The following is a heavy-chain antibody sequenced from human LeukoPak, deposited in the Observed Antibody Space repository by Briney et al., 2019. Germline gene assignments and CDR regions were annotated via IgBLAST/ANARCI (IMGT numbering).Heavy chain of an antibody. V-gene: IGHV4-61*01. J-gene: IGHJ4*02. CDR3: ARGPPSFYYDSSGYD. CDR1: GGSVRSGSYY. CDR2: IYYSGST. D-gene: IGHD3-22*01. Sequence: SETLSLTCTVSGGSVRSGSYYWSWIRQPPGKGLEWIGDIYYSGSTNYNPSLKSRVTISVDTSKNQFSLKLRSVTAADTAVYYCARGPPSFYYDSSGYDWGQGTLVTVSS.